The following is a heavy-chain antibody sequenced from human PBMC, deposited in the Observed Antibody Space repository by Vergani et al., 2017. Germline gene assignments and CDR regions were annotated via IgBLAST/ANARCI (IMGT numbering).Heavy chain of an antibody. Sequence: QLQLQESGPGLVKPSATLSLTCSVSGASIRSSNYYWGWIRQPPGKGLEWIASIYYSGSTYYNPSLKSRVTISVDTSKNQFSLEVTSVTAADTAIYFCARTESFILRYFHWALWGQGTLVTVSS. D-gene: IGHD3-9*01. CDR1: GASIRSSNYY. V-gene: IGHV4-39*01. CDR3: ARTESFILRYFHWAL. CDR2: IYYSGST. J-gene: IGHJ4*02.